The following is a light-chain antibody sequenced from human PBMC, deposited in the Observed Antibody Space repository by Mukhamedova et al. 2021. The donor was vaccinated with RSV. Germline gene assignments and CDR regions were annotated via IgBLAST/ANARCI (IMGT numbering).Light chain of an antibody. Sequence: HGINTAFAWFQQKPGKVPNLLIYRVSNLQGGVPSRFSGSASGTEFTLTISSLQPEDVATYYCLQHKSYPITFGQGTRLEIK. J-gene: IGKJ5*01. CDR2: RVS. CDR3: LQHKSYPIT. CDR1: HGINTA. V-gene: IGKV1-17*03.